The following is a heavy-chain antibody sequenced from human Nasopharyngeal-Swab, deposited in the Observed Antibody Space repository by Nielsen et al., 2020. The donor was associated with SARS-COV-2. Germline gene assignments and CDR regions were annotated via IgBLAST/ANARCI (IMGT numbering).Heavy chain of an antibody. J-gene: IGHJ6*02. CDR1: GGSFSGYY. CDR3: ARGSGYSSSWYLGDYYYYGMDV. Sequence: SETLSLTCAVYGGSFSGYYLSWIRQPPGKGLEWIGEINHSGSTNYNPSLKSGVTISVDTSKNQFSLKLSSATAADTAVYYCARGSGYSSSWYLGDYYYYGMDVWGQGTTVTVSS. CDR2: INHSGST. D-gene: IGHD6-13*01. V-gene: IGHV4-34*01.